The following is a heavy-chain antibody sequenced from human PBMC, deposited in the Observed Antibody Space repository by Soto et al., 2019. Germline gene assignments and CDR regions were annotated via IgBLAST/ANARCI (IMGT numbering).Heavy chain of an antibody. D-gene: IGHD5-18*01. Sequence: GGSLRLSCAASGFTFSAYAMHCVRQAPGRGLEWVAVISDDGTNKHYADSVRGRFTISRDNSKNTLYVQMNSLRAEDTAFYYCARDGSSRGLWLGPDYWGQGTQVTVSS. J-gene: IGHJ4*02. CDR1: GFTFSAYA. V-gene: IGHV3-30-3*01. CDR2: ISDDGTNK. CDR3: ARDGSSRGLWLGPDY.